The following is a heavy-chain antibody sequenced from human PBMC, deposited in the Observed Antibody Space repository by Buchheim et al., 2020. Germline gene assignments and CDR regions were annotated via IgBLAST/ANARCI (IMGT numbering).Heavy chain of an antibody. CDR2: ISNSSSTI. CDR1: GFTFSSYS. V-gene: IGHV3-48*01. J-gene: IGHJ4*02. Sequence: EVQLVESGGGLVQPGGSLRLSCAASGFTFSSYSMNWVRQAPGKGLEWVSYISNSSSTIYYADSVKGRFTISRDNAKNSLYLQMNSLRAEDTAVYYCARDPYGSGSYYNGDYWGQGTL. D-gene: IGHD3-10*01. CDR3: ARDPYGSGSYYNGDY.